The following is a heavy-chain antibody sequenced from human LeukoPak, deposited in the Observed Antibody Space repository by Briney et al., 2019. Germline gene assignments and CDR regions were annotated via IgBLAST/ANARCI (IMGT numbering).Heavy chain of an antibody. V-gene: IGHV4-39*02. CDR1: GDSIISSSYY. CDR2: IDYSGST. D-gene: IGHD2-2*01. Sequence: SETLSLTCSVSGDSIISSSYYWGWVRQPPGEGLEWIGNIDYSGSTHYSPSLKSRVTISVDSSKIHFSLNLISVTAADTAVYYCTREHLGYCSSTSCTALTFDPWGQGTLVTVSA. CDR3: TREHLGYCSSTSCTALTFDP. J-gene: IGHJ5*02.